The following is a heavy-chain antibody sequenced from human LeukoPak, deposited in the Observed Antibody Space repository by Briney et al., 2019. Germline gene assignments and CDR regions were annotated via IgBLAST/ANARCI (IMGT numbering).Heavy chain of an antibody. CDR3: ARRRWGLDY. CDR2: IYHTGRT. J-gene: IGHJ4*02. D-gene: IGHD4-23*01. CDR1: GGSIIVAAYS. Sequence: SETLSLTCAVSGGSIIVAAYSWSWIRQPPGKGLEWIGYIYHTGRTSYNPSLKSRVTISVDRSKNQFSLRLSSVTAADTAVYYCARRRWGLDYWGQGTLVTVSS. V-gene: IGHV4-30-2*01.